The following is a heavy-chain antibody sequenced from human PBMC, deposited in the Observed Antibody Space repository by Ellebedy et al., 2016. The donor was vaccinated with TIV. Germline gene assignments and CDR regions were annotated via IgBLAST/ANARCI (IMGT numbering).Heavy chain of an antibody. CDR2: IIPIFGTA. V-gene: IGHV1-69*06. CDR3: ARDIQDCTGGNCYPDF. J-gene: IGHJ4*02. D-gene: IGHD2-15*01. CDR1: GGTFSSYV. Sequence: AASVKVSCKASGGTFSSYVISWVRQAPGQGLEWMGGIIPIFGTANYAQKFQGRVTITADKSTSTVYMDLSSLRSEDTAVYYCARDIQDCTGGNCYPDFWGQGTLVTVSS.